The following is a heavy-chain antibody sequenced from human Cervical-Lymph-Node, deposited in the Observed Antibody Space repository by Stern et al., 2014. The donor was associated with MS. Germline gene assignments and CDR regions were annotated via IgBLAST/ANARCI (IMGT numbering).Heavy chain of an antibody. CDR2: ISSTGGSL. CDR3: ARDISYSYVYSGFCDY. D-gene: IGHD5-18*01. CDR1: EFTFGDYG. Sequence: EVQLVESGGGLVQPGRSLRLSCVGSEFTFGDYGMHWVRQAPGKGMEWVSGISSTGGSLGYADSVKCRFTISRDNAKNSLYLQMNSLRAEDTALYYCARDISYSYVYSGFCDYWGQGTLVTVSS. V-gene: IGHV3-9*01. J-gene: IGHJ4*02.